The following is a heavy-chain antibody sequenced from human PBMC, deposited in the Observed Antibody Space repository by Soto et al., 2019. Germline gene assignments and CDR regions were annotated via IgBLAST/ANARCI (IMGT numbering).Heavy chain of an antibody. CDR3: ARESMGGAFDY. CDR2: IYSGGST. CDR1: GFTVSSNX. J-gene: IGHJ4*02. V-gene: IGHV3-53*04. D-gene: IGHD3-16*01. Sequence: GGSLRLSCAASGFTVSSNXMSWVXQAPGKGLEWVSVIYSGGSTYYADSVKGRFTISRHNSKNTLYLQMNSLRAEDTAVYYCARESMGGAFDYWGQGTLVTVSS.